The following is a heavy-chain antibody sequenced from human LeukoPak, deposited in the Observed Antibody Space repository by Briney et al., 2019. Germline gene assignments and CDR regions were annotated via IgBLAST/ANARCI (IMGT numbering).Heavy chain of an antibody. CDR1: GFTFSSYG. Sequence: GGSLRLSCAASGFTFSSYGMHWVRQTPGKGLEWVAVISYDGSNKYYADSVKGRFTISRDNSKNTLYLQMNSLRAEDTAVYYCAKDHPHGDYGGDVFDIWGQGTMVTVSS. CDR2: ISYDGSNK. V-gene: IGHV3-30*18. CDR3: AKDHPHGDYGGDVFDI. J-gene: IGHJ3*02. D-gene: IGHD4-17*01.